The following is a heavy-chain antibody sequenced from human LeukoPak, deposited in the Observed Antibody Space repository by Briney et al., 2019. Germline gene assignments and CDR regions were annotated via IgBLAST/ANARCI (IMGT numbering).Heavy chain of an antibody. CDR2: ISAYNGNT. D-gene: IGHD2-2*02. CDR3: ASSGRRRYCSSTSCYNYFDY. V-gene: IGHV1-18*01. CDR1: GYTFTSYG. J-gene: IGHJ4*02. Sequence: ASVKVSCKASGYTFTSYGISWVRQAPGQGLEWMGWISAYNGNTNYAQKLQGRVTMTTDTSTSTAYMELSSLRSEDTAVYYCASSGRRRYCSSTSCYNYFDYWGQGTLVTVSS.